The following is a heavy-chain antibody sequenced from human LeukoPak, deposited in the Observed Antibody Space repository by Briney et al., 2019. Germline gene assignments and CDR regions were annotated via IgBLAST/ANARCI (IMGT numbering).Heavy chain of an antibody. CDR3: ARALGMLSSGWQD. V-gene: IGHV3-21*01. Sequence: PGGSLRLSCAVYGFTFSSYSMNWVRQAPGKGLEWVTSISSSSSYIYYADSVKGRFTISRDNAKNSLYLQMNSLRAEDTAVYYCARALGMLSSGWQDWGQGTLVTVSS. CDR2: ISSSSSYI. D-gene: IGHD6-19*01. J-gene: IGHJ4*02. CDR1: GFTFSSYS.